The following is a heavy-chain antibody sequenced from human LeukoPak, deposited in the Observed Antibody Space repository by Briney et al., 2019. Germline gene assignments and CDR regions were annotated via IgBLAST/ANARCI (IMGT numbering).Heavy chain of an antibody. Sequence: GGSLRLSCAASGFTFKNYAMSWVRQAPGKGLEWVSTISSSGDSTYYADSVKGRFTISRDNSKKTLYLQMNSLRAEDTAVYYCARGPTGMATMYYFDYWGQGTLVTVSS. CDR1: GFTFKNYA. J-gene: IGHJ4*02. CDR2: ISSSGDST. V-gene: IGHV3-23*01. D-gene: IGHD5-24*01. CDR3: ARGPTGMATMYYFDY.